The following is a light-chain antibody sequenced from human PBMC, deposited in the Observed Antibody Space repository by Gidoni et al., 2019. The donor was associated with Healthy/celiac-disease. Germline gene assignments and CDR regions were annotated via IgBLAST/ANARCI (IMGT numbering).Light chain of an antibody. CDR2: GAS. CDR1: QSVSSSD. V-gene: IGKV3-20*01. J-gene: IGKJ1*01. CDR3: QQYGSSPRT. Sequence: IVFTQYPGTLSLSPGERATLSCRASQSVSSSDLAWYQQKPGQAPRLLIYGASSRATGIPDRFSGIGSGTDFTLTISRLEPEDFAVYYCQQYGSSPRTFSQGTKVEIK.